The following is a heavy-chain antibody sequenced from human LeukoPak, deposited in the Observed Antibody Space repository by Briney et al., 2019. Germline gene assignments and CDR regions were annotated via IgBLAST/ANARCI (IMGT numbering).Heavy chain of an antibody. J-gene: IGHJ3*02. Sequence: GGSLRLSCAASGFTLSGYSMNWVRQAPGKGLEWVSCISTSSSYIYNADSVKGRFTISRDNSKNTLYLQMNSLRAEDTALYYCAKDRFYSGSPRAFDMWGRGTMVTVSS. CDR2: ISTSSSYI. V-gene: IGHV3-21*04. CDR1: GFTLSGYS. CDR3: AKDRFYSGSPRAFDM. D-gene: IGHD1-26*01.